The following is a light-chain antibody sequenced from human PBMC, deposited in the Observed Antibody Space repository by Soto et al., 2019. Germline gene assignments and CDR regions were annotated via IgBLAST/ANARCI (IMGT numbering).Light chain of an antibody. CDR3: QVWSSSGVFLV. CDR2: DDS. CDR1: NIGAES. V-gene: IGLV3-21*02. J-gene: IGLJ3*02. Sequence: SYELTQPPSVSVAPGQTATIACGGDNIGAESVHWYQQKPGQAPVLVIYDDSDRPSGIPERFSGSKSGNTATLTVSRVEAGDEADYYCQVWSSSGVFLVFGGGTKLTVL.